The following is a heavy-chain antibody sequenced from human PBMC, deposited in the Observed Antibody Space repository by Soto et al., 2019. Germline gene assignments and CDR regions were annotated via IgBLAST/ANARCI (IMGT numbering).Heavy chain of an antibody. J-gene: IGHJ4*02. Sequence: QVQLVQSGAEVKKPGSSVKVSCKASGGTFSSYTISWVRQAPGQGLEWMERIIPILGIANYAQKFQGRVTSPADKSTSTAYMELRSLRSEDTAVYYCARLGYYDSSGSLDYWGQGTLVTVSS. D-gene: IGHD3-22*01. V-gene: IGHV1-69*02. CDR1: GGTFSSYT. CDR3: ARLGYYDSSGSLDY. CDR2: IIPILGIA.